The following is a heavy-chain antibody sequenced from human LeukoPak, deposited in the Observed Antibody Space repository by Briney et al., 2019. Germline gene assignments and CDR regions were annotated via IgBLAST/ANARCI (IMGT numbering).Heavy chain of an antibody. CDR2: ISSSGSTI. D-gene: IGHD3-10*01. V-gene: IGHV3-48*03. J-gene: IGHJ3*02. CDR3: AKSNGYGLVDI. CDR1: GFTFSSYE. Sequence: GGSLRLSCAASGFTFSSYEMNWVRQAPGKGLEWVSYISSSGSTIYYADSVKGRFTISRDNAKNSLYLQMNSLRAEDTAVYYCAKSNGYGLVDIWGQGTMVTVSS.